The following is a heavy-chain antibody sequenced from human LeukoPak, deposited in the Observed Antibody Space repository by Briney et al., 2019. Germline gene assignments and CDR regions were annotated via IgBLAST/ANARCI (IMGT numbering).Heavy chain of an antibody. V-gene: IGHV4-38-2*01. CDR2: ISFSANT. CDR3: ARVGAVPGIDP. D-gene: IGHD3-16*01. J-gene: IGHJ5*02. CDR1: GFPISSGFS. Sequence: SETLSLTCDVFGFPISSGFSWAWIRQSPGKGLEWIASISFSANTYYNPSLESRLFISSDTSKNQFSVRLTSVTAADSAVYYCARVGAVPGIDPWGQGILVTV.